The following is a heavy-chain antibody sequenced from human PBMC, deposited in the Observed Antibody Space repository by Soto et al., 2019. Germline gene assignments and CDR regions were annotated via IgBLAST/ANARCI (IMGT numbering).Heavy chain of an antibody. CDR2: INPNSGGT. Sequence: ASVKVSCKASGYTFTGYYMHWVRQAPGQGLDWMGWINPNSGGTNYAQKFQGWVTMTRDTSFSTVYMELSRLRSDDTALYYCARDKCGYSYGCWFDPWGQGTLVTVSS. CDR1: GYTFTGYY. D-gene: IGHD5-18*01. J-gene: IGHJ5*02. CDR3: ARDKCGYSYGCWFDP. V-gene: IGHV1-2*04.